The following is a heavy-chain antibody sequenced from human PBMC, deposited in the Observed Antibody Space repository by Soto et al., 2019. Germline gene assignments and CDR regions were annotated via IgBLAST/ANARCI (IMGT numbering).Heavy chain of an antibody. V-gene: IGHV4-30-2*01. D-gene: IGHD3-3*01. J-gene: IGHJ4*02. CDR2: IYHSGST. Sequence: PSETLSLTCAVSGGSISSGGYSWSWIRQPPGKGLEWIGYIYHSGSTYYNPSLKSRVTISVDRSKNQFSLKLSSVTAADTAVYYCAAGAIFGVVPLDYWGQGTLVTVSP. CDR3: AAGAIFGVVPLDY. CDR1: GGSISSGGYS.